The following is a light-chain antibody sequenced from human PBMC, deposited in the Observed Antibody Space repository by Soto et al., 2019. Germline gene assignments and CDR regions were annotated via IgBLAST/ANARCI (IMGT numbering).Light chain of an antibody. CDR3: LQDYNYPWT. CDR2: AAS. V-gene: IGKV1-6*01. J-gene: IGKJ1*01. Sequence: ALQITPSPISLSASVGDRETITCRASQGIRNELGWYQQKTGKAPKLLIYAASTLQSGVPSRFSGSGSGTDFTLTISSLQPEDFATYYCLQDYNYPWTFGQGTKVDI. CDR1: QGIRNE.